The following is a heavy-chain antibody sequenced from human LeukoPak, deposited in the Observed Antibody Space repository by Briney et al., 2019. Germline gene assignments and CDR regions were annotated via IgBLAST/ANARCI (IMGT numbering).Heavy chain of an antibody. CDR1: GYTFTSYG. V-gene: IGHV1-18*01. CDR2: ISAYNGNT. CDR3: ARDLDCSGGSCYDYYYYGMDV. Sequence: ASVKVSCKASGYTFTSYGISWVRQAPGQGLEWMGWISAYNGNTNYAQKLQGRVTMTTDTSTSTAYMELRSLRSDDTAVYYCARDLDCSGGSCYDYYYYGMDVWGQGTTVTVSS. J-gene: IGHJ6*02. D-gene: IGHD2-15*01.